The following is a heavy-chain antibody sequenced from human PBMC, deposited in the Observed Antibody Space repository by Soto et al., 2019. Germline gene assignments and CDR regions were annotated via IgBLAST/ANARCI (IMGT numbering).Heavy chain of an antibody. V-gene: IGHV3-13*01. D-gene: IGHD7-27*01. J-gene: IGHJ2*01. Sequence: EVNLVESGGGLVRPGGSLRLSCAASGFTFSNSDMHWVRQTTGKGLEWLSGIGTVGDTYYPPSVRGRFTTSRENAKNSSYLQMDGLRAEDTAVYFCARGTGAQLMYFDLWGRGTLVTVSS. CDR2: IGTVGDT. CDR3: ARGTGAQLMYFDL. CDR1: GFTFSNSD.